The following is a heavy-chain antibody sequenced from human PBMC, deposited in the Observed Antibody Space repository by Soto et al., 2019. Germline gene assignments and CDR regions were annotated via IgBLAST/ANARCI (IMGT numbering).Heavy chain of an antibody. CDR2: INPSGGST. CDR1: GYTFTSYY. Sequence: ASVKVSCKASGYTFTSYYMHWVLQAPGQGLEWMGIINPSGGSTSYAQKFQGRVTMTRDTSTSTVYMELSSLRSEDTAVYYCARGGDNVLRFLEWSLASYYYYGMDVWGQGTTVTVSS. J-gene: IGHJ6*02. V-gene: IGHV1-46*01. CDR3: ARGGDNVLRFLEWSLASYYYYGMDV. D-gene: IGHD3-3*01.